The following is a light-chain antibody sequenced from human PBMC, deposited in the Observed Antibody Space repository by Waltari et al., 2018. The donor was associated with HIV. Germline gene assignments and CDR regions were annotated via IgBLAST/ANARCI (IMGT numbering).Light chain of an antibody. J-gene: IGKJ2*01. CDR1: PSVLYSSSNKNS. CDR2: WAS. Sequence: DIVMTHSPDSLAVSLGERATINCKSSPSVLYSSSNKNSLAWYQQKPGQPPKLLIYWASTREPGVPDRFSGSGSGTDFTLTISSLQAEDVAVYYCQQYYNTPYTFGQGTKVEIK. V-gene: IGKV4-1*01. CDR3: QQYYNTPYT.